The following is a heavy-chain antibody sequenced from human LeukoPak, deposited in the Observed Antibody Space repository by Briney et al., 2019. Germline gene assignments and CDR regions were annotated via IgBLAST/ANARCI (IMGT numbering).Heavy chain of an antibody. J-gene: IGHJ4*02. D-gene: IGHD6-19*01. CDR1: GGTFSSYA. Sequence: SVKVSCKASGGTFSSYAISWVRQAPGQGLEWMGRIIPIFGIANYAQKFQGRVTITADKSTSTAYMELSSPRSEDTAVYYCARLDSSGWYYFDYWGQGTLVTVSS. CDR2: IIPIFGIA. CDR3: ARLDSSGWYYFDY. V-gene: IGHV1-69*04.